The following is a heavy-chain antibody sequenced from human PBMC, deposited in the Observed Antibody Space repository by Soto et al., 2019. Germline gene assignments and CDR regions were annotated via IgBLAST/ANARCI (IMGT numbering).Heavy chain of an antibody. D-gene: IGHD3-16*01. CDR3: ARHNGPLYVGYYYDMDV. CDR2: IYYSGYT. Sequence: SETRAPGCKGSDGSRGRSRSSCDWISEPPGKGLEWIGSIYYSGYTYYNPSLKSRVTISVDTSKNQFSLKLSSVTAADTAVYYCARHNGPLYVGYYYDMDVWGQGTTVT. V-gene: IGHV4-39*01. CDR1: DGSRGRSRSS. J-gene: IGHJ6*02.